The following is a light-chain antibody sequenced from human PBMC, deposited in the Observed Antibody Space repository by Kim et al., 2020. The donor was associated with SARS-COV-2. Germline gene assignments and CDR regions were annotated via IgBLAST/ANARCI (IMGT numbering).Light chain of an antibody. CDR3: ATWDDSLTGPV. V-gene: IGLV1-44*01. CDR1: RSNIGRNS. Sequence: QSVLTQPPSASGTPGQRVTISCSGSRSNIGRNSVTWYHLLPGTAPKLLIYNDDERPSGVPDRFSGSKSGTSASLAISGLQSADEAHYYCATWDDSLTGPVFGGGTKVTVL. CDR2: NDD. J-gene: IGLJ3*02.